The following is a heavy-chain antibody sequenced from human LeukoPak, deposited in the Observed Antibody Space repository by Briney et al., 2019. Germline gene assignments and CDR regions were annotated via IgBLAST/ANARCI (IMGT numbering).Heavy chain of an antibody. V-gene: IGHV3-9*01. J-gene: IGHJ5*02. Sequence: PGGSLRLSCAASGFTFDDYAMHWVRQAPGKGLEWVSGISWNSGSIGYADSVKGRFTISRDNAKNSLYLQMNSLRAEDTALYYCAKDGSSGWKGGDFDHWGQGTLVTVSS. CDR1: GFTFDDYA. D-gene: IGHD6-19*01. CDR3: AKDGSSGWKGGDFDH. CDR2: ISWNSGSI.